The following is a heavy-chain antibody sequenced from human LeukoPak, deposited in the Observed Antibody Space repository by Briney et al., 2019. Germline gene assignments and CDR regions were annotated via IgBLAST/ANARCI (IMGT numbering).Heavy chain of an antibody. V-gene: IGHV3-21*01. J-gene: IGHJ4*02. D-gene: IGHD6-13*01. CDR2: ISSSSTYI. CDR3: ASQYTSSRIFDD. CDR1: GFTFSSYS. Sequence: GGSLRLSCAASGFTFSSYSMNWVRQAPRKGREWVLSISSSSTYIYYADSVKGRFTVSRDNAKNSLYLQMNSLRAEDTAVYFCASQYTSSRIFDDWGQGTLVTVSS.